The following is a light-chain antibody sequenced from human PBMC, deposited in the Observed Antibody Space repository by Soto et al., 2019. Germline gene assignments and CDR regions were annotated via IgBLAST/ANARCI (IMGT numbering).Light chain of an antibody. CDR1: ESVSTN. CDR2: GAS. CDR3: QQYSVWPLT. V-gene: IGKV3D-15*01. J-gene: IGKJ4*01. Sequence: EIVMTESPGTLSLSPGERATLSCRASESVSTNLAWYQQKAGQAPRLLIFGASTRATGIPARFSGSGSEAEFALTISTLQSEDFAVYYCQQYSVWPLTFGGGTKVDIK.